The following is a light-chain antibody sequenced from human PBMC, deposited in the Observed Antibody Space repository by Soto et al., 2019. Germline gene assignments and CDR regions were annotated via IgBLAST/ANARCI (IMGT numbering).Light chain of an antibody. CDR1: SSNIGSNT. CDR2: SNN. Sequence: QAVVTQPPSASGTPGQRVTISCSGSSSNIGSNTVNWYQQLPGTAPKLLIYSNNQRPSGVPDRCSGSKSGTSASLAISGLQSVDEADYYCAAWDDSLNGRVFGGGTKLTVL. J-gene: IGLJ2*01. CDR3: AAWDDSLNGRV. V-gene: IGLV1-44*01.